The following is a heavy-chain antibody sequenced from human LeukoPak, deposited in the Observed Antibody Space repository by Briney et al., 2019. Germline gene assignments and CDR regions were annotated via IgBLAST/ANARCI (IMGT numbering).Heavy chain of an antibody. CDR1: GYTFTSYG. CDR3: ARGFCSGGSCYSNYYYYYMDV. Sequence: ASVKVSCKASGYTFTSYGISWVGQAPGQGLEWMGWISAYNGNTNYAQKLQGRVTMTRNTSISTAYMELSSLRSEDTAVYYCARGFCSGGSCYSNYYYYYMDVWGKGTTVTVSS. V-gene: IGHV1-18*01. D-gene: IGHD2-15*01. J-gene: IGHJ6*03. CDR2: ISAYNGNT.